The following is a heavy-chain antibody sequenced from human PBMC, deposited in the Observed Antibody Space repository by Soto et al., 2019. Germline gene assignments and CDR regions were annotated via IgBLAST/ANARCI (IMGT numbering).Heavy chain of an antibody. J-gene: IGHJ5*02. Sequence: PSETLSLTCTVSDGSISSHSWNWIRQPPGGGLEWIGFVYYSGTTTYSPSLKSRVAISLDTSKNQFSLSLSSVTAADTAVYYCARGRGYSYGLDPWGQGTLVTVSS. CDR1: DGSISSHS. V-gene: IGHV4-59*08. CDR3: ARGRGYSYGLDP. D-gene: IGHD5-18*01. CDR2: VYYSGTT.